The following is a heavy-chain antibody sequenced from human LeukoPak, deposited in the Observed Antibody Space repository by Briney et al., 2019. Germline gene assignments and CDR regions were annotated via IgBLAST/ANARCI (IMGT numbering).Heavy chain of an antibody. CDR1: GFTFSSYW. CDR3: ARRVWVVVPAAESYFDY. D-gene: IGHD2-2*01. Sequence: GGSLRLSCAASGFTFSSYWMSWVRQAPGKGLEWVANIKQDGSEKYYVDSVKGRFTISRDNAKNSLYLQMNSLRAEDTAVYYCARRVWVVVPAAESYFDYWGQGTLVTVSS. J-gene: IGHJ4*02. CDR2: IKQDGSEK. V-gene: IGHV3-7*01.